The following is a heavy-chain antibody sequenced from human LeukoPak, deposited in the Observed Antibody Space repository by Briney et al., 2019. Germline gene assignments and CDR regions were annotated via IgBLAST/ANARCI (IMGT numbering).Heavy chain of an antibody. J-gene: IGHJ3*02. CDR2: ISSSGSSI. CDR1: GFTFSSYC. CDR3: ARDRELTSYDSTAFDI. V-gene: IGHV3-48*04. D-gene: IGHD3-22*01. Sequence: GRSLRLSCAASGFTFSSYCVNWVRQAPGKGLEWVSYISSSGSSIYYADSVKGRFTISRDNAKKSLYLQMHSLRAEDTAVYYCARDRELTSYDSTAFDIWGHGTRVTVSS.